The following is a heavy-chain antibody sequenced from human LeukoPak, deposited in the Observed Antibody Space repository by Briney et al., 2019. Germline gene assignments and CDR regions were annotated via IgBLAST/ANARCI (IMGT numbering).Heavy chain of an antibody. D-gene: IGHD2-2*01. J-gene: IGHJ2*01. CDR3: ARDALYCSSTSCYRYWYFDL. V-gene: IGHV4-4*07. Sequence: SETLSLTCTVSGGSISGYYWNWIRQPAGKGLEWIGRIYTSGNTNYNPSLKSRVTMSVDTSKNQFSLKLSSVTAADTAVYYCARDALYCSSTSCYRYWYFDLWGRGTLVTVSS. CDR1: GGSISGYY. CDR2: IYTSGNT.